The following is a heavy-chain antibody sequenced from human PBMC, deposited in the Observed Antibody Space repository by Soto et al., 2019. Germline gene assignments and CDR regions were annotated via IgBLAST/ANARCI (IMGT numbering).Heavy chain of an antibody. CDR2: TSYDGNNE. D-gene: IGHD1-1*01. Sequence: GVSLSLSCAASGFTFSNYAMHWVRQAPGKGLEWVALTSYDGNNEYYTDSVKGRFTISRDNSKNTLFLQMNSPRPEDTAVYYCAKDKGVFNWATSYFDYWGQGALVTAPQ. V-gene: IGHV3-30*18. CDR1: GFTFSNYA. CDR3: AKDKGVFNWATSYFDY. J-gene: IGHJ4*02.